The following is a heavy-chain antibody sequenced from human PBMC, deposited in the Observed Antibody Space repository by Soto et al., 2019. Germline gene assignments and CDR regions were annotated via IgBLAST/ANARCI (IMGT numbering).Heavy chain of an antibody. CDR1: GFTFSDYY. Sequence: QVQLVESGGGLVKPGGSLRLSCAASGFTFSDYYMSWIRQVPGKGLEWVSYISNGGDAVHYADSVKGRFTNSRDNADNSLYLQMNSLKVEDTAGYYCAKEHWDLDLWGRGTLVTVSS. D-gene: IGHD7-27*01. CDR3: AKEHWDLDL. J-gene: IGHJ2*01. CDR2: ISNGGDAV. V-gene: IGHV3-11*01.